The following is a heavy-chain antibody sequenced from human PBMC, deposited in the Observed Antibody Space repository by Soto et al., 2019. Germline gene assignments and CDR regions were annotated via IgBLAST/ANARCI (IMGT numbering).Heavy chain of an antibody. CDR2: IIPILGIA. J-gene: IGHJ4*02. V-gene: IGHV1-69*08. CDR3: ARETRATNTTVGTLIDY. CDR1: GGTFSSYT. D-gene: IGHD4-17*01. Sequence: QVQLVQSGAEVQKPGSSVKVSCKASGGTFSSYTISWVRQAPGQGLEWMGRIIPILGIANYAQKFQGRVKITADKSTSTAYMELSSLRSEDTAVHYCARETRATNTTVGTLIDYWGQGTLVTVSS.